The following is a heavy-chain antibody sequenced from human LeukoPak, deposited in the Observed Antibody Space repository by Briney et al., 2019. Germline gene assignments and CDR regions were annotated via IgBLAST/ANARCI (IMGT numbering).Heavy chain of an antibody. CDR2: IYHSGST. CDR1: GDSIISRTHY. D-gene: IGHD3-10*01. V-gene: IGHV4-39*01. Sequence: SETLSLTCTVSGDSIISRTHYWAWIRQPPGKGLEWIGSIYHSGSTYYNSSPNSRVTISVDTSKNKFSLKLSSVTATDTAVYFCARHPGASSGSGSYSIWFDPWGQGTLVTVSS. J-gene: IGHJ5*02. CDR3: ARHPGASSGSGSYSIWFDP.